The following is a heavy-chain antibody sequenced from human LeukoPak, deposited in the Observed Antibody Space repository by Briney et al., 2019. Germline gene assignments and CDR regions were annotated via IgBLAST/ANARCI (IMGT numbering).Heavy chain of an antibody. Sequence: SETLSLTCTVSGGSISSSSYYWGWIRQPPGKGLEWIGSIYYSVSTYYNPSLKSRVTISVDTSKNQFSLKLSSVTAADTAVYYCARPDRGYSYGPPFDYWGQGTLVTVSS. CDR2: IYYSVST. V-gene: IGHV4-39*01. CDR1: GGSISSSSYY. J-gene: IGHJ4*02. D-gene: IGHD5-18*01. CDR3: ARPDRGYSYGPPFDY.